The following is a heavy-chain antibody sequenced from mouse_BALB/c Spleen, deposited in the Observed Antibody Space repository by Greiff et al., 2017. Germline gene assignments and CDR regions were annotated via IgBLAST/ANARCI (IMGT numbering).Heavy chain of an antibody. D-gene: IGHD2-14*01. J-gene: IGHJ2*01. CDR1: GFTFSSYA. CDR3: ARGDYRYYFDY. CDR2: ISSGGSYT. Sequence: EVQGVESGGGLVKPGGSLKLSCAASGFTFSSYAMSWVRQSPEKRLEWVAEISSGGSYTYYPDTVTGRFTISRDNAKNTLYLEMSSLRSEDTAMYYCARGDYRYYFDYWGQGTTLTVSS. V-gene: IGHV5-9-4*01.